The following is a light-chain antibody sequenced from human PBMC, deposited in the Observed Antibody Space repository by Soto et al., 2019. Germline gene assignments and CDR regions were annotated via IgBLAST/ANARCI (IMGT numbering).Light chain of an antibody. Sequence: QSVLTQPPSVSGAPGQRVTISCTGSSSNIGAGYDVHWYQQLPGTAPKLLIYGNSTRPSGVPDRFSGSKSGTSASLAITGLQAEDDADYYCQSYDSSLSALVFGGGTKLTVL. CDR2: GNS. J-gene: IGLJ2*01. V-gene: IGLV1-40*01. CDR1: SSNIGAGYD. CDR3: QSYDSSLSALV.